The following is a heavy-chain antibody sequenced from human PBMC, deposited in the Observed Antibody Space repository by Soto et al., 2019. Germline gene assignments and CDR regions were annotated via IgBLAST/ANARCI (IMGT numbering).Heavy chain of an antibody. CDR2: ISYDGSNK. CDR1: GFTFSSYG. J-gene: IGHJ6*02. Sequence: SGGSLRLSCAASGFTFSSYGMHWVRQAPGKGLEWVAVISYDGSNKYYADSVKGRFTISRDNSKNTLYLQMNSLRAEDTAVYYCAKDALYNGNYHYYYYGMDVWGQGTTVTVSS. CDR3: AKDALYNGNYHYYYYGMDV. V-gene: IGHV3-30*18. D-gene: IGHD1-7*01.